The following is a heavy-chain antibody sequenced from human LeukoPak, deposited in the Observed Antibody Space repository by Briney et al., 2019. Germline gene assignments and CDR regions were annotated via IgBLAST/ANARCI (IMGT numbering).Heavy chain of an antibody. V-gene: IGHV4-30-4*08. D-gene: IGHD3-22*01. Sequence: SQTLSLTCTVSGGSISSGDYYWSWIRQPPGKGLEWIGYIYYSGSTYYNPSLKSRVTLSVDTSKNQFSLKLSSVTAADTAVYYCARADYYYDSSGNGAFDIWGQGTMVTVSS. CDR2: IYYSGST. CDR1: GGSISSGDYY. J-gene: IGHJ3*02. CDR3: ARADYYYDSSGNGAFDI.